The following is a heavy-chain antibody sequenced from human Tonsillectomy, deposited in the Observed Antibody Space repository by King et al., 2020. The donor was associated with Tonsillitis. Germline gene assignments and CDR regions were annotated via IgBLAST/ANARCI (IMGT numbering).Heavy chain of an antibody. D-gene: IGHD3-16*01. CDR2: IKQDGSGK. CDR1: GFTFSNYW. J-gene: IGHJ4*02. Sequence: VQLVESGGGLVQPGGSLSLSCAASGFTFSNYWMNWVRQAPGKGLEWVANIKQDGSGKYYVDSVKGRFSISRDNATKSLYLQMDSLRAEDTALYYCVAGGGWLFDYWGQGTLVTVSS. V-gene: IGHV3-7*03. CDR3: VAGGGWLFDY.